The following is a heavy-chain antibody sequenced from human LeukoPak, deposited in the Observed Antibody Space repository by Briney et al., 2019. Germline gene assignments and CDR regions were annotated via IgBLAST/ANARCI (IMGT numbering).Heavy chain of an antibody. CDR1: GFTFHDYD. CDR2: ISWNGADV. CDR3: ARASPQQAFLFDY. V-gene: IGHV3-9*01. Sequence: PGRSLRLSCASSGFTFHDYDMHWVRQAPGKGPEWVSGISWNGADVQYADSVKGRFTISRDNAKYSLYLQMNSLRAEDTAIYYCARASPQQAFLFDYWDQGTLVTVSS. D-gene: IGHD1/OR15-1a*01. J-gene: IGHJ4*02.